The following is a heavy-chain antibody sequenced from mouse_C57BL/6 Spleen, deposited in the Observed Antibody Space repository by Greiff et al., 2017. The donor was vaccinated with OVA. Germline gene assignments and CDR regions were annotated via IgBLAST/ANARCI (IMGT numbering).Heavy chain of an antibody. CDR2: IRSKSNNYAT. D-gene: IGHD2-3*01. J-gene: IGHJ3*01. CDR1: GFSFNTYA. Sequence: EVQLQESGGGLVQPKGSLKLSCAASGFSFNTYAMNWVRQAPGKGLEWVARIRSKSNNYATYYADSVKDRFTISRDDSESMLYLQMNNLKTEDTAMYYCVRQGGDGYYWFAYWGQGTLVTVSA. CDR3: VRQGGDGYYWFAY. V-gene: IGHV10-1*01.